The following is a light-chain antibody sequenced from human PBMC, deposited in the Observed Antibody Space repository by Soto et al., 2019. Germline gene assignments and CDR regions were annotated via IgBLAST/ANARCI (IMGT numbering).Light chain of an antibody. Sequence: IQMTQSPSTLSASVGDRVTITCRASQSISSWLAWYQQKPGKAPKLLIYDASSLESGVPSRFSGSGSGTEFTRTISSLQPDDFATYYCQQYNSYSGTFGQGTKVDIK. V-gene: IGKV1-5*01. CDR3: QQYNSYSGT. CDR2: DAS. CDR1: QSISSW. J-gene: IGKJ1*01.